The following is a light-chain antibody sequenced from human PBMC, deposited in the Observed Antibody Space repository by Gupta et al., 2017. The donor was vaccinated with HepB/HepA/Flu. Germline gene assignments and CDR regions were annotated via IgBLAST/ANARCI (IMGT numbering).Light chain of an antibody. CDR2: DVS. CDR3: SSYTSSSTLV. J-gene: IGLJ2*01. Sequence: QSALNQPASVSGSPGPSINISCTGNSSDVGGYNYVSWYQQHPGKAPKLIIYDVSNRPSGVSNPFSGSKSGNTASLTISGRQAEDEADYYCSSYTSSSTLVFGGGTKRTVL. CDR1: SSDVGGYNY. V-gene: IGLV2-14*01.